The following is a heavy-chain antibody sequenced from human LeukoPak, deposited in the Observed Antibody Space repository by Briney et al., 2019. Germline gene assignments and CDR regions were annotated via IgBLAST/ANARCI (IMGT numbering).Heavy chain of an antibody. Sequence: SETLSLTCTVSGGSISSGSYYWSWIRQPAGKGLEWIGRIYTSGSTNYNPSLKSRVTISVDTSKNQFSLKLSSVTAADTAVYYCARGGPTNFDYWGQGTLVTVSS. CDR1: GGSISSGSYY. CDR3: ARGGPTNFDY. J-gene: IGHJ4*02. V-gene: IGHV4-61*02. CDR2: IYTSGST.